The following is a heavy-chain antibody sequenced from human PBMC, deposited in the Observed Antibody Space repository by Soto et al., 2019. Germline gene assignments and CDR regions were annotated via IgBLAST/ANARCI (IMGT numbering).Heavy chain of an antibody. Sequence: QVQLVESGGGVGQPGRSLRLSCAASGFTFSSYGMHWVRQAPGKGLEWVAIISYDGSNTYYADSVKGRFTISRDNSKNTLYLEMNSLRAEDTSVYYCAKEGGLSGSYYISSSYYFDYWGQGTLVTVSS. J-gene: IGHJ4*02. CDR3: AKEGGLSGSYYISSSYYFDY. V-gene: IGHV3-30*18. D-gene: IGHD1-26*01. CDR2: ISYDGSNT. CDR1: GFTFSSYG.